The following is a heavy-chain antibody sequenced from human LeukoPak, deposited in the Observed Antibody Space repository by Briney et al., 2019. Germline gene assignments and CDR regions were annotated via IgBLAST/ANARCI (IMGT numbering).Heavy chain of an antibody. D-gene: IGHD2/OR15-2a*01. V-gene: IGHV3-21*01. CDR3: ARDRQIFDGFDY. CDR2: ISSSSSYI. CDR1: GFTFSSYS. J-gene: IGHJ4*02. Sequence: PGGSLRLSCAASGFTFSSYSMNWVRQAPGKGLEWVSSISSSSSYIYYADSVKGRFTISRDNAKNSLYLQMNSLRAEDTAVYYYARDRQIFDGFDYWGQGTLVTVSS.